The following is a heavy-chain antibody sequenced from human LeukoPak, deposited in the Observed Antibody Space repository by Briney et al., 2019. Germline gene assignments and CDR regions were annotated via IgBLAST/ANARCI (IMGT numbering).Heavy chain of an antibody. CDR1: GFTVSSNY. V-gene: IGHV3-53*01. J-gene: IGHJ4*02. Sequence: PGGSLRLSCAASGFTVSSNYMSWVRQAPGKGLEWVSVIYSGGNTYYADSVKGRFTISRDNSKNTLNLQMNSLRAEDTAVYYCARAHNWKYGSFDFWGQGTLVTVSS. CDR2: IYSGGNT. D-gene: IGHD1-7*01. CDR3: ARAHNWKYGSFDF.